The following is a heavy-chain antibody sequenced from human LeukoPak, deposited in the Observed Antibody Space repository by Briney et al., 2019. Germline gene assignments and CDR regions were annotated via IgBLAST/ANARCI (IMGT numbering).Heavy chain of an antibody. CDR3: ARDRDSSSWFVDY. CDR1: GYTFTSYY. Sequence: ASVKVSCKSSGYTFTSYYVHWVRQAPGQGLEWMGIINPSGGSTSYAQRLQGRVTLTRDTSTSTVYMELSSLRSEDTAVYYCARDRDSSSWFVDYWDQGTLVTVSS. D-gene: IGHD6-13*01. J-gene: IGHJ4*02. CDR2: INPSGGST. V-gene: IGHV1-46*01.